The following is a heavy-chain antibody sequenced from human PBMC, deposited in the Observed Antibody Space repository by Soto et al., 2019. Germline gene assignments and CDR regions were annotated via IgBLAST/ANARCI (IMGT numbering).Heavy chain of an antibody. J-gene: IGHJ2*01. CDR2: INPSGGST. V-gene: IGHV1-46*01. CDR3: ARGVTMVRGVINWYFDL. Sequence: QVQLVQSGAEVKKPGASVKVSCKASGYTFTSYYMHWVRQAPGQGLEWMGIINPSGGSTSYAQKFQGRVTMTRDTATCTVYMELSSVKSEDTAVYYCARGVTMVRGVINWYFDLWGRGTLVTVSS. D-gene: IGHD3-10*01. CDR1: GYTFTSYY.